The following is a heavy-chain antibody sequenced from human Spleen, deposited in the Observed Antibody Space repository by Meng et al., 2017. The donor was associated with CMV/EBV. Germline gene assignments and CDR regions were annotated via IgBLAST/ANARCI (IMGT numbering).Heavy chain of an antibody. CDR2: IYYSGST. Sequence: GSLRLSCTVSGCSISSYYWSWIRQPPGKGLEWIGYIYYSGSTNYNPSLKSRVTISVDTSKNQFSLKLSSVTAADTAVYYCARYYDSSGYYYALDYWGQGTLVTVSS. D-gene: IGHD3-22*01. CDR1: GCSISSYY. CDR3: ARYYDSSGYYYALDY. V-gene: IGHV4-59*01. J-gene: IGHJ4*02.